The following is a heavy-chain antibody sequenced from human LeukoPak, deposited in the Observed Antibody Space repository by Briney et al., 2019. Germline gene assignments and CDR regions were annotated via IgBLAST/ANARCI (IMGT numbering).Heavy chain of an antibody. CDR1: GYTFTSYH. J-gene: IGHJ4*02. D-gene: IGHD6-6*01. Sequence: ASVKVSCKASGYTFTSYHMHWVRQAPGQVLEWMGIINPSGGSTYYAQKFQGRVTMTRDTSTNTVYMELRSLRSEDTAVYYCAKDRRLFTASSLMGYWGQGTLVTVSS. CDR3: AKDRRLFTASSLMGY. CDR2: INPSGGST. V-gene: IGHV1-46*01.